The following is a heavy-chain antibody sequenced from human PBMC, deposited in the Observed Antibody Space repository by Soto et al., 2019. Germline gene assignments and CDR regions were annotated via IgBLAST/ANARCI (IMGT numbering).Heavy chain of an antibody. V-gene: IGHV3-30*18. Sequence: SLRLPCAASGFTFSTYGLHWVRQAPGNGLEWVALISYYGSNKYYRDSVKGRFTISRDNSKNTLFLQINSLRGEDTAVYYCAKDPIGDSSGIIDYWGQGTLVTVSS. CDR2: ISYYGSNK. J-gene: IGHJ4*02. D-gene: IGHD3-22*01. CDR1: GFTFSTYG. CDR3: AKDPIGDSSGIIDY.